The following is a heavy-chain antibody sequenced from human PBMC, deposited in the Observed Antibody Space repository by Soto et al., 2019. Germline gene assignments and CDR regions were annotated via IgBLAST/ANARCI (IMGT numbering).Heavy chain of an antibody. CDR3: ASRTSGWYFDY. D-gene: IGHD6-19*01. V-gene: IGHV3-23*01. Sequence: GGSLRLSCTASGFTFSSYAMNWARQAPGKGLEWVSVISGSGGSTYYADSVKGRFTISRDNSKNTLYLQMNSLRAEDTAVYYCASRTSGWYFDYWGQGTLVTVSS. J-gene: IGHJ4*02. CDR2: ISGSGGST. CDR1: GFTFSSYA.